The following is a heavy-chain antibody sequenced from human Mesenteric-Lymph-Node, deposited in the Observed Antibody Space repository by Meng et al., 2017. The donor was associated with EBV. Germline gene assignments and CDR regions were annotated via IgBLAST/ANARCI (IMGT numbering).Heavy chain of an antibody. CDR1: GFSLSTSGVG. CDR3: AHIKGGGNSGFLDY. V-gene: IGHV2-5*02. J-gene: IGHJ4*02. Sequence: QVPLKESGPTLVNPPQPLTLTCTFSGFSLSTSGVGVGWIRQPPGKALEWLALIYWDDDKRYSPSLKSRLTITKDTSINQVVLTMINMDPVDTATYYCAHIKGGGNSGFLDYWGQGTLVTVSS. D-gene: IGHD4-23*01. CDR2: IYWDDDK.